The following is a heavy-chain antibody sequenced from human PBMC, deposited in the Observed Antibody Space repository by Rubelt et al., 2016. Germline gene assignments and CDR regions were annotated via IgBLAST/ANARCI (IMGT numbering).Heavy chain of an antibody. CDR1: GYTFTKY. Sequence: QVQLVQSGAEVKKPGASVKVSCKASGYTFTKYMHWVRQAPGQGLEWMGRIIPNSGDTNYAQKFQGWVTMTRDTSISTAYMELSRLRSDDTALYYCARRSTGNSMDVWGQGTTVTVSS. CDR3: ARRSTGNSMDV. D-gene: IGHD3-10*01. V-gene: IGHV1-2*04. J-gene: IGHJ6*02. CDR2: IIPNSGDT.